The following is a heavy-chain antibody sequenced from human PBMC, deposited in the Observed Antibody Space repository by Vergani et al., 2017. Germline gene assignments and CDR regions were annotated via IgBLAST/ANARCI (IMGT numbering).Heavy chain of an antibody. J-gene: IGHJ4*02. CDR3: AKDLYPLIVVVPTGADY. V-gene: IGHV3-23*01. Sequence: EVQLLESGGGLIQPGVSLRLSCAASGFTFSSYAMSWFRQAPGKGLKWVSAISGSGGSTYYADSVKGRFTISRDNSKNTLYLQMNSLRAEETAVYYCAKDLYPLIVVVPTGADYWGQGTLVTVSS. D-gene: IGHD2-2*01. CDR1: GFTFSSYA. CDR2: ISGSGGST.